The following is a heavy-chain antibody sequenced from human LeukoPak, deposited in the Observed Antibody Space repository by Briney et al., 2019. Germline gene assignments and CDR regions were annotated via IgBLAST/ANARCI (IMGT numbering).Heavy chain of an antibody. CDR3: AKDRNRFGELSG. CDR2: ISYDGSNK. D-gene: IGHD3-10*01. V-gene: IGHV3-30*18. Sequence: GGSLRLSCAASGFTFSSYGMHWVRQAPGKGLEWVAVISYDGSNKYYADSVKGRFTISRDNSKNTLYLQMNSLRAEDTAVYYCAKDRNRFGELSGWGQGTPLTVSS. J-gene: IGHJ4*02. CDR1: GFTFSSYG.